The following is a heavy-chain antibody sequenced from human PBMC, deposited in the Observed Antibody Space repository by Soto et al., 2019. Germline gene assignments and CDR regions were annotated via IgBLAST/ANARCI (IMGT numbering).Heavy chain of an antibody. CDR2: IKQDGSEK. V-gene: IGHV3-7*03. Sequence: LRLSCAASGFTFSSYWMSWVRQAPGKGLEWVANIKQDGSEKYYVGSVKGRFTISRDNAKNSLYPQMNSLRAEDTAVYYCARLLAYYDFWSGHKYYYYGMDVWGQGTTVTVSS. CDR3: ARLLAYYDFWSGHKYYYYGMDV. D-gene: IGHD3-3*01. J-gene: IGHJ6*02. CDR1: GFTFSSYW.